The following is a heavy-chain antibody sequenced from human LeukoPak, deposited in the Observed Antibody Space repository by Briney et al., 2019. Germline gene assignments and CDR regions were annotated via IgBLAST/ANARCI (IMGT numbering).Heavy chain of an antibody. J-gene: IGHJ6*03. CDR3: AREKFGELLYYYMDV. CDR1: GYTFTGYY. CDR2: INPNSGGT. D-gene: IGHD3-10*01. V-gene: IGHV1-2*02. Sequence: ASVKVSCMASGYTFTGYYMHWVRQAPGQGLEWMGWINPNSGGTNYAQKFQGRVTMTRDTSISTAYMELSRLRSDDTAVYYCAREKFGELLYYYMDVWGKGTTVTVSS.